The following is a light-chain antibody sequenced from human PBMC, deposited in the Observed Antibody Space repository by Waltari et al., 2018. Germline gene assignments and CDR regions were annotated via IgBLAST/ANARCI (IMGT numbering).Light chain of an antibody. V-gene: IGKV3-11*01. CDR2: DSI. CDR3: QHRSTWPPT. CDR1: QSITNY. J-gene: IGKJ4*01. Sequence: EIVLTQSPATLSLSPGERATLSCRASQSITNYLAWYQQKPGQAPRLLIYDSINRATGIPARFSGGGSWTDFTLTITSLEPEDFAFYYCQHRSTWPPTFGGGTNVVL.